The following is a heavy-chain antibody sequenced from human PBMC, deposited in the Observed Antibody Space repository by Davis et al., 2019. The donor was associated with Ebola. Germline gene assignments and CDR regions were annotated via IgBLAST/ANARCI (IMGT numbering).Heavy chain of an antibody. V-gene: IGHV4-59*11. J-gene: IGHJ4*02. Sequence: PSETLSLTCTISGVSITTHYWNWIRQPPGKGQEGIGSVDYTGSTNYSPSLESRVTISVDTSKNQFSLKLRSVTAADTAVYYCAERGGSVWGQGTLVTVSS. D-gene: IGHD3-16*01. CDR2: VDYTGST. CDR3: AERGGSV. CDR1: GVSITTHY.